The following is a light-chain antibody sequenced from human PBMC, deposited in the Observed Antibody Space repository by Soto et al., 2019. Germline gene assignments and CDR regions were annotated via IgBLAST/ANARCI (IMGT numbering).Light chain of an antibody. CDR3: QQRSDWPIT. J-gene: IGKJ5*01. CDR2: DVS. Sequence: DIVLTQFPAPLSLSPGERATLSWRASQSVSSHLAWYQQKPGQAPRLLIYDVSTRATGIPARFSGSGSGTDFTLTITSLETEDVAVYSCQQRSDWPITFGQGTRLEIK. V-gene: IGKV3-11*01. CDR1: QSVSSH.